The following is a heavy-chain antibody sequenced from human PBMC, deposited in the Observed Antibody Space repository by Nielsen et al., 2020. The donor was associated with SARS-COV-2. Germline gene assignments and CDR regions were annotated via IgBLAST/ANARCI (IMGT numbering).Heavy chain of an antibody. CDR3: ASGYYDSSGYYYPSGN. CDR2: INHSGST. CDR1: GGSFSGYY. J-gene: IGHJ4*02. Sequence: SETLSLTSAVYGGSFSGYYWSWIRQPPGKGLEWIGEINHSGSTNYNPSLKSRVTISVDKSKNQFSLKLSSVTAADTAVYYCASGYYDSSGYYYPSGNWGQGTLVTVSS. V-gene: IGHV4-34*01. D-gene: IGHD3-22*01.